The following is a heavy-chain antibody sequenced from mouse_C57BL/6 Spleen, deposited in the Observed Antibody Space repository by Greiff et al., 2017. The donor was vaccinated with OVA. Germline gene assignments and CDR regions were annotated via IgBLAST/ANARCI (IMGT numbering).Heavy chain of an antibody. D-gene: IGHD2-4*01. CDR1: GFSLTSYG. CDR3: ARGYDYGRYYYAMDY. V-gene: IGHV2-6*03. J-gene: IGHJ4*01. Sequence: VQLQQSGPGLVAPSQSLSITCTVSGFSLTSYGVHWVRQPPGKGLEWLVVIWSDGSTTYNSALKSRLSISKDNSKSQVFLKMNSLQTDDTAMYYCARGYDYGRYYYAMDYWGQGTSVTVSS. CDR2: IWSDGST.